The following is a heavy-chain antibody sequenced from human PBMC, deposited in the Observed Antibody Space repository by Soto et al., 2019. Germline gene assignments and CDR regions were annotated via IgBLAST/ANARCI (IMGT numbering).Heavy chain of an antibody. CDR1: GYTFTGYY. Sequence: GASVKVSCKASGYTFTGYYMHWVRQAPGQGLEWMGWINPNSGGTNYAQKFQGWVTMTRDTSISTAYMELSRLRSDDTAVYYCARAVVPAALNRFDPWGQGTLVTVSS. CDR3: ARAVVPAALNRFDP. J-gene: IGHJ5*02. D-gene: IGHD2-2*01. CDR2: INPNSGGT. V-gene: IGHV1-2*04.